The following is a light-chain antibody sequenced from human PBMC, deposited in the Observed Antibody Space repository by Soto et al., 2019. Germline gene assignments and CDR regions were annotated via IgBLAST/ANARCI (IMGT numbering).Light chain of an antibody. CDR3: SSYTSSSTLG. J-gene: IGLJ2*01. Sequence: QSVLTQPASVSGSPGQSITISCTGTSSDVGGYNYVSWYQQHPGKAPKLMIYDVSNRPSGVSNRFSGSKSGNTASLTISGLQAEHEADYYCSSYTSSSTLGFGGGTKVTVL. CDR1: SSDVGGYNY. CDR2: DVS. V-gene: IGLV2-14*01.